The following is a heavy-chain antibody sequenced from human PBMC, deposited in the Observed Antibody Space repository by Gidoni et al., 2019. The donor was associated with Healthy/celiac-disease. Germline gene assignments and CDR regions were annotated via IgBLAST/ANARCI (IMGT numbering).Heavy chain of an antibody. D-gene: IGHD2-8*01. CDR3: ARAEGDCTNGVCPTTE. V-gene: IGHV4-31*03. CDR2: IYYSGST. Sequence: QVQLQESGPGLVKPSQTLSLTCTVSGGSISSAGYYWSWIRQHPGEGLEWIGYIYYSGSTYYNPSLKSRVTISVDTSKNQFSLKLSSVTAADTAVYYCARAEGDCTNGVCPTTEWGQGTLVTVSS. CDR1: GGSISSAGYY. J-gene: IGHJ4*02.